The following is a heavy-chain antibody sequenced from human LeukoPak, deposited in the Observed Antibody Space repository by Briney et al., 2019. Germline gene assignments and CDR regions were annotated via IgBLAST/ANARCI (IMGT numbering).Heavy chain of an antibody. CDR1: GYSFNTYW. V-gene: IGHV5-51*01. J-gene: IGHJ4*02. CDR2: IYPGDSDT. CDR3: ARQSSYYYDSSGYYPDY. D-gene: IGHD3-22*01. Sequence: GESLKISCKGSGYSFNTYWIGWVRQMPGKGLEWMGIIYPGDSDTRYSPSFQGQVTISADKSISTAYLQWSSLKASDTAMYYCARQSSYYYDSSGYYPDYWGQGTLVTVSS.